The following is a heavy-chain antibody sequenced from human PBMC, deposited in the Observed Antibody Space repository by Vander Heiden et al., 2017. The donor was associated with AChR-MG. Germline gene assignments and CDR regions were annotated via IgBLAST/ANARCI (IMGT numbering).Heavy chain of an antibody. CDR2: IYYDGSHK. D-gene: IGHD2-2*03. V-gene: IGHV3-33*01. CDR1: GFTFSTYG. CDR3: ARGSWIFVDY. J-gene: IGHJ4*02. Sequence: QVQLVESGGGVVQPGGSLKPSCAASGFTFSTYGMHWVRQAPGKGLEWVAVIYYDGSHKYYSDSVKGRFTISRDNSENTLYLQMNSLRAEDTAVYYCARGSWIFVDYWGQGTLVTVSS.